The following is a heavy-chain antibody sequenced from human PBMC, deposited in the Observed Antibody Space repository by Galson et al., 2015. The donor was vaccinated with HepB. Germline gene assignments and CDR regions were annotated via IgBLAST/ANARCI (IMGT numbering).Heavy chain of an antibody. V-gene: IGHV5-51*01. J-gene: IGHJ3*02. CDR3: ARQVRGDYYGSGLGAFDI. Sequence: QSGAEVKKPGESLKISCKGSGYSFTSYWIGWVRQMPGKGLEWMGIIYPGDSDTRYSPSFQGQVTISADKSISTAYLQWSSLKASDTAMYYCARQVRGDYYGSGLGAFDIWGQGTMVTVSS. CDR2: IYPGDSDT. CDR1: GYSFTSYW. D-gene: IGHD3-10*01.